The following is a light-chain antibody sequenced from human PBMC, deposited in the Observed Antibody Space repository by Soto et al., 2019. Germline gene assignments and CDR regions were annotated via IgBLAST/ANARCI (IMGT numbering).Light chain of an antibody. Sequence: EIMLTQSPGTLSLSPGERATLSYKTRQAISSRDLAWYQQKFCQAPRLLIYGASTRAAGIPDRFICSGFGTDFPLTISRLEPEDVAVYYCQQYGGSPMYSFGQGTKLEIK. V-gene: IGKV3-20*01. J-gene: IGKJ2*03. CDR1: QAISSRD. CDR3: QQYGGSPMYS. CDR2: GAS.